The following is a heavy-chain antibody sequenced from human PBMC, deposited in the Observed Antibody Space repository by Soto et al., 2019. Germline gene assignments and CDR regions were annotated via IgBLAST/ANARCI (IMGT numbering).Heavy chain of an antibody. V-gene: IGHV1-2*02. CDR3: ARNPPPYYDFGGGYSQMGWFDH. Sequence: ASVKVSCKASGYTFTGYYMHWVRQAPGQGLGWMGWINPNSGGTNYAQKFQGRVTMTRDTSISTAYMELSRLRSDDTPVYYCARNPPPYYDFGGGYSQMGWFDHWDQGTLGAVST. D-gene: IGHD3-3*01. CDR2: INPNSGGT. J-gene: IGHJ5*02. CDR1: GYTFTGYY.